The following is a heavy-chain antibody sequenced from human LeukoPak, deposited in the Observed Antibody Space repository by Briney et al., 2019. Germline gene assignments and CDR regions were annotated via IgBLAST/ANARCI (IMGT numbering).Heavy chain of an antibody. CDR1: GFTFSSYW. CDR2: INSDGSST. Sequence: GGSLRLSCAASGFTFSSYWMHWVRHAPGKGLVWVSRINSDGSSTSYADSVKGRFTISRDNAKNTLYLQMNSLRAEDTAVYYCARAARVYIYPAAIFDYWGQGTLVTVSS. J-gene: IGHJ4*02. D-gene: IGHD2-2*01. V-gene: IGHV3-74*01. CDR3: ARAARVYIYPAAIFDY.